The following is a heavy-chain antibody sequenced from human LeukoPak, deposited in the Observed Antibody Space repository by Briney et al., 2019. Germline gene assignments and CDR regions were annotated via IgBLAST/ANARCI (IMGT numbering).Heavy chain of an antibody. CDR1: GYTFTSYG. V-gene: IGHV1-18*01. D-gene: IGHD6-13*01. Sequence: ASVKVSCKVSGYTFTSYGISWVRQAPGQGLEWMGWISAYNGNTNYAQKLQGRVTMTTDTSTSTAYMELRSLRSDDTAVYYCARYTREQLAPDYWGQGTLVTVSS. CDR3: ARYTREQLAPDY. J-gene: IGHJ4*02. CDR2: ISAYNGNT.